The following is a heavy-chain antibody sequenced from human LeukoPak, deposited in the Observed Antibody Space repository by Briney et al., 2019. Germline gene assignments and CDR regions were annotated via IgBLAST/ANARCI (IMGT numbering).Heavy chain of an antibody. D-gene: IGHD1-26*01. Sequence: ASVKVSGKASGYTFTSSYINWVRQAPGQGLEWMGWVSAYNGKTSYVQNFQGRVTMTTDSSTNTAYMDLTSLTSDDTAVYYCARGGTYYPCIDYWGQGTLVTVSS. CDR2: VSAYNGKT. CDR1: GYTFTSSY. CDR3: ARGGTYYPCIDY. V-gene: IGHV1-18*01. J-gene: IGHJ4*02.